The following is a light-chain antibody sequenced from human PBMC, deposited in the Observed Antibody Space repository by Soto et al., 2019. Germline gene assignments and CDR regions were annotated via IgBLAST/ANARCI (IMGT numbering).Light chain of an antibody. V-gene: IGKV3-20*01. Sequence: EIVLTQSPGTLSLSPGERATLSCRASQSVASNSLAWYQQKPGQAPRLLVYGSSTRATGIPDRFSGSGSGTDFTLTISTLEPEDFAVYFCQQYRTSPKTFGQGTKVEIK. CDR1: QSVASNS. CDR3: QQYRTSPKT. J-gene: IGKJ1*01. CDR2: GSS.